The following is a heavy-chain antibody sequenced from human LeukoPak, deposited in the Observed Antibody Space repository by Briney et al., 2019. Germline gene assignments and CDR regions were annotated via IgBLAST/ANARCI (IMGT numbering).Heavy chain of an antibody. V-gene: IGHV4-4*09. CDR1: GGSISNYY. CDR2: IYTGAST. J-gene: IGHJ3*02. D-gene: IGHD6-19*01. CDR3: ARPYSSGWYGAFDI. Sequence: PSETLSLTCTVSGGSISNYYWSWIRQPPGKGLEWIGYIYTGASTEYNPSLKSRVTISVDTFKNQFSLKLSSVTAADTAVYYCARPYSSGWYGAFDIWGQRTMVTVSS.